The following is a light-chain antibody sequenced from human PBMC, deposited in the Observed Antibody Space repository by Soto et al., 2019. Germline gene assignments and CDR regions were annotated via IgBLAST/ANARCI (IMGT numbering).Light chain of an antibody. CDR2: DVN. CDR1: SSDVGGYNY. Sequence: QSALTQPASVSGSPGQSITISCTGTSSDVGGYNYVSWYQQHPSKAPKLMIFDVNNRPSGVSNRFSGSKSGNTASLTISGLQAEDEAHYYCCSYTSSSTYVFGTGTKLTVL. CDR3: CSYTSSSTYV. V-gene: IGLV2-14*01. J-gene: IGLJ1*01.